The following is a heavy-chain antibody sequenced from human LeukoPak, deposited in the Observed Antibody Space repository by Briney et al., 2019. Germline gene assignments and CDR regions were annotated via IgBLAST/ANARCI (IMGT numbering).Heavy chain of an antibody. CDR1: GFTFSSYW. CDR3: ARVGNYYDSSGYYLSFDY. CDR2: IKQDGSEK. J-gene: IGHJ4*02. D-gene: IGHD3-22*01. V-gene: IGHV3-7*03. Sequence: GGPLRLSCAASGFTFSSYWMSWVRQAPGKGLEWVANIKQDGSEKYYVDSVKGRFTISRDNAKNSLYLQMNSLRAEDTAVYYCARVGNYYDSSGYYLSFDYWGQGTLVTVSS.